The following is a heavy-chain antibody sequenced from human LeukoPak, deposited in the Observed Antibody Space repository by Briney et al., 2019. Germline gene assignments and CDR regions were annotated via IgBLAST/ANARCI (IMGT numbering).Heavy chain of an antibody. J-gene: IGHJ4*02. D-gene: IGHD3-16*02. CDR1: GFTFSNYA. CDR3: TTAPGIYDYVWGSYRSGYYFDY. CDR2: ISSSSTYI. Sequence: GGSLRLSCAASGFTFSNYAMSWVRQAPGKGLEWVSSISSSSTYIYNADSVKGRFTISRDNAKNSLYLQMNSLRAEDTAVYYCTTAPGIYDYVWGSYRSGYYFDYWGQGTLVTVSS. V-gene: IGHV3-21*01.